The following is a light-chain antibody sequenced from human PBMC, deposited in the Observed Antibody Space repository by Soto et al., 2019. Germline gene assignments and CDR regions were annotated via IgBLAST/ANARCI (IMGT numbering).Light chain of an antibody. CDR2: DVS. CDR3: QQRSSWSWT. J-gene: IGKJ1*01. CDR1: QSVAGY. V-gene: IGKV3-11*01. Sequence: EIVLTQSPVTLSLSPGERATLSCRASQSVAGYLAWYQQKPGQAPRLLMYDVSKRAPGTPARFSGSGSGTDFTLTISSLEPEDFAVYYGQQRSSWSWTFGQGTKVEIK.